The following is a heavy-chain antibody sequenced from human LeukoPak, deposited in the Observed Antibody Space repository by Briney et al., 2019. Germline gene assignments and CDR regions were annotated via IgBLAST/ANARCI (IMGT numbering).Heavy chain of an antibody. Sequence: GGSLRLSCAASGFTFSSCAMSWVRQAPGKGLEWVSAISGSGGSTYYADSVKGRFTISRDNSKNTLYLQMNSRRAEDTAVYYCAKVWVTMVRGVIIRYFQHWGQGTLVTVSS. V-gene: IGHV3-23*01. CDR1: GFTFSSCA. CDR2: ISGSGGST. CDR3: AKVWVTMVRGVIIRYFQH. D-gene: IGHD3-10*01. J-gene: IGHJ1*01.